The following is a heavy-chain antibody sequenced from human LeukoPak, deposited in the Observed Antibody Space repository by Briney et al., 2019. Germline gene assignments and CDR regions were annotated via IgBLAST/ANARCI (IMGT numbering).Heavy chain of an antibody. J-gene: IGHJ1*01. D-gene: IGHD6-6*01. CDR3: ARGGAARLHFQN. V-gene: IGHV4-59*01. CDR1: GGSTSTYY. Sequence: SETLSLTCTVSGGSTSTYYWNWIRQPPGKGLEWIGYIYHSGSTNYNPSLQSRVTISVDTSKNQFSLNLNSVTAADTAVYYCARGGAARLHFQNWGQGTLVTVSS. CDR2: IYHSGST.